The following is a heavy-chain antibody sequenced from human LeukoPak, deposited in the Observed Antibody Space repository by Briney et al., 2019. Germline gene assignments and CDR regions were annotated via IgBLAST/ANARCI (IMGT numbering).Heavy chain of an antibody. CDR2: IYTRGDT. CDR1: GGSVTSYY. J-gene: IGHJ5*02. CDR3: ATGGTYWFDP. V-gene: IGHV4-4*07. Sequence: KPSETLSLTCTVSGGSVTSYYWSWIRQPAAKGLEWIGRIYTRGDTNYNPSLKSRVTMSVDTSKNQISLRLSSVTAADTAVYYCATGGTYWFDPWGQGTLVTVSS. D-gene: IGHD3-16*01.